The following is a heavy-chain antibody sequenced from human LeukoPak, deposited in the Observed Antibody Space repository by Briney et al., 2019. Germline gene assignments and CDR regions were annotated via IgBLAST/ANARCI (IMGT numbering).Heavy chain of an antibody. CDR1: GGTFSSYA. D-gene: IGHD2-8*01. J-gene: IGHJ3*02. CDR2: IIPIFGTA. Sequence: SVKVSCKASGGTFSSYAISWVRQAPGQGLEWMGGIIPIFGTANYAQKFQGRVTITADKSTSTAYMELSSLRAEDTAVYYCARYNGVCYRSCAFDIWGQGTMVTVSS. V-gene: IGHV1-69*06. CDR3: ARYNGVCYRSCAFDI.